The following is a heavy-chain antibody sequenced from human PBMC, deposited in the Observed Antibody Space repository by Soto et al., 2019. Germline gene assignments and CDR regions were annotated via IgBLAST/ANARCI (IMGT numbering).Heavy chain of an antibody. D-gene: IGHD3-22*01. CDR1: GFTFSSYG. CDR2: ISYDGSNK. CDR3: AKDLTYYYDSSGYWAHYGMDV. J-gene: IGHJ6*02. Sequence: GSLRLSCAASGFTFSSYGMHWVRQAPGKGLEWVAVISYDGSNKYYADSVKGRFTISRDNSKNTLYLQMNSLRAEDTAVYYCAKDLTYYYDSSGYWAHYGMDVWGQGTTVTVSS. V-gene: IGHV3-30*18.